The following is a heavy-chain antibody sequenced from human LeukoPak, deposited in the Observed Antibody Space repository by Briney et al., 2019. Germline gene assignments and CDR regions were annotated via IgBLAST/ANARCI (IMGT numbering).Heavy chain of an antibody. Sequence: PGWSPRLSCAASGFTFSRYALHWVRQAPGKGLEYVSAISSNGGSTYYANSVKGRFTIPRDNSKNTLYLQMGSLRAEDMAVYYCARLVCGSLFFDYWGQGTLVTVSS. V-gene: IGHV3-64*01. CDR2: ISSNGGST. CDR3: ARLVCGSLFFDY. J-gene: IGHJ4*02. D-gene: IGHD1-26*01. CDR1: GFTFSRYA.